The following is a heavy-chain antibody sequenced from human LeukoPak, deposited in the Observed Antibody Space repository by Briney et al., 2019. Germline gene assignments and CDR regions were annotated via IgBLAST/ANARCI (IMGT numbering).Heavy chain of an antibody. D-gene: IGHD3-10*01. V-gene: IGHV3-53*01. CDR3: AKVISYYYGSGSYLLDY. CDR1: GFTVSSNY. CDR2: IYSGGST. J-gene: IGHJ4*02. Sequence: PGGSLRLSCAASGFTVSSNYMSWVRQAPGKGLEWVSVIYSGGSTYYADSVKGRFTISRDKSKNTLYLQMNSLRAEDTAVYYCAKVISYYYGSGSYLLDYWGQGTLVTVSS.